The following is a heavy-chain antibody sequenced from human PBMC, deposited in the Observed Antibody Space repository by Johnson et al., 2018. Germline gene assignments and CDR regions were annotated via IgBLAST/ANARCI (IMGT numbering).Heavy chain of an antibody. J-gene: IGHJ3*02. D-gene: IGHD1-26*01. CDR3: TTGFYLSGDRWDKVYAFDI. CDR1: GFIFSNAW. CDR2: IKSKNDGGTT. V-gene: IGHV3-15*07. Sequence: VQLVESGGGLVKPGGSLRLSCAASGFIFSNAWMNWVRQAPGKGLEWVVRIKSKNDGGTTDYAAPVKGRFTISRVDSKNTLYLQMNSLKTEDTAVYYCTTGFYLSGDRWDKVYAFDIWGQGTLVTVSS.